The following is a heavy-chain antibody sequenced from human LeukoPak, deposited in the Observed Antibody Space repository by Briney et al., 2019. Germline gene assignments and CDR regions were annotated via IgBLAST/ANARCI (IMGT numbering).Heavy chain of an antibody. Sequence: SETPSLTXTVSGGSISSYYWSWIRQPAGKGLEWIGRIYTSGSTNYNPSLKSRVTMSVDTSKNQFSLKLSSVTAADTAVYYCARDPLSVDTAMDPYNWFDPWGQGTLVTVSS. D-gene: IGHD5-18*01. CDR2: IYTSGST. V-gene: IGHV4-4*07. CDR1: GGSISSYY. CDR3: ARDPLSVDTAMDPYNWFDP. J-gene: IGHJ5*02.